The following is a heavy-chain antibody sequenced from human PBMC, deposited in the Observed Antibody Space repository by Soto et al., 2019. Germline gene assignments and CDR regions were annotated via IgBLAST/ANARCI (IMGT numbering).Heavy chain of an antibody. V-gene: IGHV1-8*01. Sequence: RQYTRQGLEWMGWMNPNSGNTGYAEKFEGRVTMTRNTSINTAYMELSSLRSEDTAVYFCTRERQTAWRHCFGTWGQ. D-gene: IGHD5-18*01. CDR3: TRERQTAWRHCFGT. CDR2: MNPNSGNT. J-gene: IGHJ5*01.